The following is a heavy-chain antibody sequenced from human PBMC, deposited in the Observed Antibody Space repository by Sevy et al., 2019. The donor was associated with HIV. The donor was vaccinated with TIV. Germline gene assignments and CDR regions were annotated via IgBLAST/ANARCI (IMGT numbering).Heavy chain of an antibody. D-gene: IGHD5-18*01. J-gene: IGHJ4*02. CDR2: LSFGCGKI. CDR3: ARDSNGNSNEPAPGY. Sequence: GGSLRLSCAASGFDFSIYSMSWVRQAPGKGLEWVSTLSFGCGKINYADSVKGRFTISRDNSKNTVYLEMNSLKTDDTAVYYCARDSNGNSNEPAPGYWGQGTLVTVSS. V-gene: IGHV3-23*01. CDR1: GFDFSIYS.